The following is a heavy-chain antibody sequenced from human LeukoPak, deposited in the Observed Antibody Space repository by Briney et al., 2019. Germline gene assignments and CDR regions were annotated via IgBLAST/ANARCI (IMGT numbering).Heavy chain of an antibody. CDR3: ARDYQWGRTYYFDY. CDR1: GGSISSYY. Sequence: SETLSLTCTVSGGSISSYYWSWIRQPPGKGLEWIGYIYYSGSTNYNPSLKSRVTISVDTSKNQFSLKLSSVTAADTAVYYCARDYQWGRTYYFDYWGQGTLVTVSS. CDR2: IYYSGST. D-gene: IGHD1-26*01. V-gene: IGHV4-59*01. J-gene: IGHJ4*02.